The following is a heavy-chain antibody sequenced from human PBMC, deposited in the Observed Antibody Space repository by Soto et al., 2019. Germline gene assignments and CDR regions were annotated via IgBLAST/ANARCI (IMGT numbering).Heavy chain of an antibody. D-gene: IGHD2-15*01. J-gene: IGHJ6*02. CDR1: GFTFSSYG. CDR2: ISYEGSNK. CDR3: AKDLRDTYCSGGSCYSYYYGMDV. V-gene: IGHV3-30*18. Sequence: QVQLVESGGGVVQPGRSLRLSCAASGFTFSSYGMHWVRQAPGKGLEWVAVISYEGSNKYYADSVKGRFTISRDNSKHTLKLQMNSLRAEDTAVYYCAKDLRDTYCSGGSCYSYYYGMDVWGQGTTVTVSS.